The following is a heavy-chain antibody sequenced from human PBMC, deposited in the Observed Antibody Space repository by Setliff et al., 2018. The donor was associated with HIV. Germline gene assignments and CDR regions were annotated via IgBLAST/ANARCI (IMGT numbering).Heavy chain of an antibody. V-gene: IGHV1-46*01. D-gene: IGHD2-15*01. J-gene: IGHJ4*02. CDR1: GYTFTNYY. CDR3: AREGQVVVTAKGFDY. Sequence: ASVKVSCKTSGYTFTNYYMHWMRQAPGQGLEWMGVVNTVGGGASYAQKFQGRLTVTRDTSTSTVYMELSSLRSEDTAVYYCAREGQVVVTAKGFDYWGLGTLVPVSS. CDR2: VNTVGGGA.